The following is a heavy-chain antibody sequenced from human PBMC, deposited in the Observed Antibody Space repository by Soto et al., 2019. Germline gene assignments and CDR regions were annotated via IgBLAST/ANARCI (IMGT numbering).Heavy chain of an antibody. CDR1: GFTVSSNY. CDR3: ASSVPPPHYDFWSGYLNVFDY. V-gene: IGHV3-53*01. Sequence: EVQLVESGGGLIQPGGSLRLSCAASGFTVSSNYMSWVRQAPGKGLEWVSVIYSGGSTYYADSVKGRFTISRDNSKNSLYLQMNSLRAEDTAVYYCASSVPPPHYDFWSGYLNVFDYWGQGTLVTVSS. CDR2: IYSGGST. J-gene: IGHJ4*02. D-gene: IGHD3-3*01.